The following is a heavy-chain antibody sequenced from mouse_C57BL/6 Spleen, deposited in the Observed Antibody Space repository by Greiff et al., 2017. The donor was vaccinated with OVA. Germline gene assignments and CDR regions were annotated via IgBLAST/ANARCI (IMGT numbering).Heavy chain of an antibody. Sequence: QVQLQQSGAELARPGASVKMSCKASGYTFTSYTMHWVKQRPGQGLEWIGYINPSSGYTKYNQKFKDKATLTADKSSSTAYMQLSSLTSEDSAVYYCARSDYDGGYYAMDYWGQGTSVTVSS. J-gene: IGHJ4*01. CDR2: INPSSGYT. CDR1: GYTFTSYT. CDR3: ARSDYDGGYYAMDY. D-gene: IGHD2-4*01. V-gene: IGHV1-4*01.